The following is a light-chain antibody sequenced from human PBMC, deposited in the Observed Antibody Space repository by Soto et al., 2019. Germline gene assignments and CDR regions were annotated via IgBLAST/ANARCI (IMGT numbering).Light chain of an antibody. CDR1: QSVSSNY. V-gene: IGKV3-20*01. Sequence: IVLTQSPCTLSLSPGERATLSCRASQSVSSNYLAWYQQKPGRAPRLLIFGASSRAIGIPDRFSGSGSGTEFTPSISRLEPEDFAVYYCQKYGGSPPWTFGRGTKVDI. CDR3: QKYGGSPPWT. J-gene: IGKJ1*01. CDR2: GAS.